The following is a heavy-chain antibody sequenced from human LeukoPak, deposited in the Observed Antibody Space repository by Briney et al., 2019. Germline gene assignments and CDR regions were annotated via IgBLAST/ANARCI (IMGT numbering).Heavy chain of an antibody. V-gene: IGHV1-46*01. Sequence: GASVKVSCKASGYTFTSYYMHWVRRAPGQGLEWMGIINPSGGSTSYAQKFQGRVTMTRDTSTSTVYMELSSLRAEDTAVYYCARDQANYYDSSGSYGDYLDHWGQGTLVTVSS. CDR1: GYTFTSYY. D-gene: IGHD3-22*01. CDR3: ARDQANYYDSSGSYGDYLDH. CDR2: INPSGGST. J-gene: IGHJ4*02.